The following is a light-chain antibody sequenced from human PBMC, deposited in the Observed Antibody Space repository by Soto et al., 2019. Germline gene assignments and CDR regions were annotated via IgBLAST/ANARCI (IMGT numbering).Light chain of an antibody. V-gene: IGKV1-12*01. CDR2: CAS. Sequence: DIQMTQSPYFVSASVGDRVTITCRASQGFSRWLAWDQQRQGKAPELLIYCASTLQIGVPSRFSGSGSETHFTLTISSLQPEDFATYYCQQANSFPLTFRQGTRLEIK. CDR3: QQANSFPLT. CDR1: QGFSRW. J-gene: IGKJ5*01.